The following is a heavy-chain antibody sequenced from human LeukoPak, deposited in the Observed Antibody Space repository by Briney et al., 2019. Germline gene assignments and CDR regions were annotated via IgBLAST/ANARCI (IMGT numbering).Heavy chain of an antibody. Sequence: GRSLRLSCAASGFTFDDYAMHWVRQAPGKGLEWVSGISWNSGSIGYADSVKGRFTISRDNAKNSLYLQMNSLRPEDTALYYCAKACQAATGSDASDIWGLGTMVTVSS. CDR1: GFTFDDYA. CDR2: ISWNSGSI. CDR3: AKACQAATGSDASDI. D-gene: IGHD6-13*01. J-gene: IGHJ3*02. V-gene: IGHV3-9*01.